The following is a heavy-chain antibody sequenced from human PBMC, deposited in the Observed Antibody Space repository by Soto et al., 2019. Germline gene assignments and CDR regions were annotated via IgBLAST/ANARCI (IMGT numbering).Heavy chain of an antibody. CDR1: GYTFSNYG. CDR2: ISAYNGNT. Sequence: QVQLVQSGAEVKRPGASVKVSCKASGYTFSNYGINWVRQAPGQGLEWMGWISAYNGNTDYAQKFQGRVTMTTDTSMRTASMALRSLRSDDTAVYYCAMSVLKVRGIDYWGQGTLFTVST. CDR3: AMSVLKVRGIDY. D-gene: IGHD2-2*01. J-gene: IGHJ4*02. V-gene: IGHV1-18*01.